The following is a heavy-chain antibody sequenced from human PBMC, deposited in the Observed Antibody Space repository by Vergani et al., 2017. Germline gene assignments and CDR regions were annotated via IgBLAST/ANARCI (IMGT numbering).Heavy chain of an antibody. D-gene: IGHD4-17*01. CDR2: IYTSGST. CDR3: ARDLLADYGDYAIPSGAFDI. J-gene: IGHJ3*02. CDR1: GGSISSGSYY. V-gene: IGHV4-61*02. Sequence: QVQLQESGPGLVKPSQTLSLTCTVSGGSISSGSYYWSWIRQPAGKGLEWIGRIYTSGSTKYKPSLKSPVTISVDTSKNQFSLKLSSVTAADTAVYYCARDLLADYGDYAIPSGAFDIWGQGTMVTVSS.